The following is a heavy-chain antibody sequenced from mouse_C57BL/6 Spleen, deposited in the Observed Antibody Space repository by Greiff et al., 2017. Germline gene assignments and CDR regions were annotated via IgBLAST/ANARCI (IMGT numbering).Heavy chain of an antibody. CDR2: INPYNGGT. CDR1: GYTFTDYY. D-gene: IGHD2-2*01. Sequence: EVQLQQSGPELVKPGASVKISCKASGYTFTDYYMNWVKQSPGKSPEWIGVINPYNGGTSYNQKFKGKATLTVDKSSSTAYMKLRSLTSEDSAVYYCRGYEEGFDYWGQGTTLTVSS. CDR3: RGYEEGFDY. V-gene: IGHV1-26*01. J-gene: IGHJ2*01.